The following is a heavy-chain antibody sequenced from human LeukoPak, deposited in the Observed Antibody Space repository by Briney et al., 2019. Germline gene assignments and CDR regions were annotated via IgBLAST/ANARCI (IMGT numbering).Heavy chain of an antibody. Sequence: SVQVSSKASGGTFSSYAISWVRSAPGQGLGWMGGIIPIFGTANYAQKIHGRVTITADESTSTAYMELSSLGSEDTAVYYCARDRWNDSYYYGMDVWGKGTTVTVSS. CDR2: IIPIFGTA. CDR3: ARDRWNDSYYYGMDV. CDR1: GGTFSSYA. J-gene: IGHJ6*04. V-gene: IGHV1-69*13. D-gene: IGHD1-1*01.